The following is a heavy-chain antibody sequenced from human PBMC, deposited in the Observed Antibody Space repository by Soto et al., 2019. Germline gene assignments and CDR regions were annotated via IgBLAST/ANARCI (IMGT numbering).Heavy chain of an antibody. V-gene: IGHV3-30*18. J-gene: IGHJ6*02. D-gene: IGHD1-26*01. CDR2: ISYDGSNK. Sequence: GGSLRLSCAASGFTFSSYGMHWVRRAPGKGLEWVAVISYDGSNKYYADSVKGRFTISRDNSKNTLYLQMNSLRAEDTAVYYCAKDGGGSYLGAYYYYGMDVWGQGTTVTVSS. CDR3: AKDGGGSYLGAYYYYGMDV. CDR1: GFTFSSYG.